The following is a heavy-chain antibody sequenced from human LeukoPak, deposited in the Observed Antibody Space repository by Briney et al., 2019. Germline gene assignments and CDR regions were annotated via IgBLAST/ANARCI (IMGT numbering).Heavy chain of an antibody. J-gene: IGHJ3*02. Sequence: PGGSLRLSCAVSGFTFSSYEMNWVRQAPGKGLEWVSYISSSSSTIYYADSVKGRFTISRDNAKNSLYLQMNSLRDEDTAVYYCARDRLKFGEPFDIWGQGTMVTVSS. CDR1: GFTFSSYE. CDR3: ARDRLKFGEPFDI. CDR2: ISSSSSTI. D-gene: IGHD3-10*01. V-gene: IGHV3-48*02.